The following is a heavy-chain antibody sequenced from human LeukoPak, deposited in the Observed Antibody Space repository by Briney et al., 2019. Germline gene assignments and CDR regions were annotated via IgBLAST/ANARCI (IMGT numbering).Heavy chain of an antibody. CDR1: GGSISSSSYY. J-gene: IGHJ4*02. V-gene: IGHV4-39*01. Sequence: KPSETLSLTCTLSGGSISSSSYYGGWIRQPPGKGLEWIGSIYYSGSTYYHPSLKSRVTISVDTSKNQFSLKLSSVTAADTAVYYCARRAAAAGSGVDYWGRGTLVTVSS. CDR2: IYYSGST. D-gene: IGHD6-13*01. CDR3: ARRAAAAGSGVDY.